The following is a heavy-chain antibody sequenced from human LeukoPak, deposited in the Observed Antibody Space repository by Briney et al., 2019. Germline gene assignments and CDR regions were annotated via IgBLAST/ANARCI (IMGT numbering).Heavy chain of an antibody. CDR2: IYPGDSDT. D-gene: IGHD3-22*01. CDR3: ARRSYYDSSGYYY. J-gene: IGHJ4*02. CDR1: W. Sequence: WIXWXRPVPGKGLEWMGIIYPGDSDTRYSPSFQGQVTISADKSISTAYLQWSSLKASDTAMYYCARRSYYDSSGYYYWGQGTLVTVYS. V-gene: IGHV5-51*01.